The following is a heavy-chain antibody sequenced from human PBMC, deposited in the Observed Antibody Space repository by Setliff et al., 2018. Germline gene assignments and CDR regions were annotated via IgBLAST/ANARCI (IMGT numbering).Heavy chain of an antibody. CDR2: INHSGST. CDR3: ARAYGGGHDY. J-gene: IGHJ4*02. Sequence: PSETLSLTCAVSGGSISSIYWWSWVRQPPGKGLEWIGEINHSGSTNYNPSLKSRVTISVDKSKNQFSLRLTSVTAADTAVYYCARAYGGGHDYWGQGTLVTSPQ. V-gene: IGHV4-4*02. D-gene: IGHD4-17*01. CDR1: GGSISSIYW.